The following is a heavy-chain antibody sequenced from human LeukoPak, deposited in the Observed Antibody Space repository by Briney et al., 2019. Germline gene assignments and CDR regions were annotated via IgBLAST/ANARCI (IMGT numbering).Heavy chain of an antibody. V-gene: IGHV6-1*01. D-gene: IGHD2/OR15-2a*01. CDR3: TSSIHPWGWFDP. J-gene: IGHJ5*02. CDR2: TYYRSKWYN. Sequence: SQTLSLTCAISGDSVSSNSAAWNWIRQSPSGGLEWLGRTYYRSKWYNDYAVSVKSRITINPDTSKNQFSLQLNSVTPEDTAVYYCTSSIHPWGWFDPWGQGTLVTVSS. CDR1: GDSVSSNSAA.